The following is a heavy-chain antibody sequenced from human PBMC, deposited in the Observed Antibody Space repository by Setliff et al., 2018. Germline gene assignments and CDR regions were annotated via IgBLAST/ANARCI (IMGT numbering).Heavy chain of an antibody. CDR3: GRVYNPKRDHGDYLGENFDY. V-gene: IGHV3-7*01. Sequence: GGSLRLSCAASGFTFSSYWMSWVRQAPGKGLEWVANIKQDGSEKYYVDSVKGRFTISRDNAKNSLYLQMNSLRAEDTALYYCGRVYNPKRDHGDYLGENFDYWGQGTLVTVSS. D-gene: IGHD4-17*01. CDR2: IKQDGSEK. CDR1: GFTFSSYW. J-gene: IGHJ4*02.